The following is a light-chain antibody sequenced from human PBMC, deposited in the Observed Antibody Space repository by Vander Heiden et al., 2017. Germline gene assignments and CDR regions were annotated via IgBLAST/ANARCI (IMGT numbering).Light chain of an antibody. CDR2: AAS. V-gene: IGKV1-39*01. Sequence: DIHLTHSPSLSAALGDRVTITCRASPNISNYLAWFQQKPGKAPKLLIYAASNWQSEVPSRFSGSGSGTDFTLTISSLEPEDFATYYCQQSSSAPRTFGQGTKVEIK. J-gene: IGKJ2*01. CDR3: QQSSSAPRT. CDR1: PNISNY.